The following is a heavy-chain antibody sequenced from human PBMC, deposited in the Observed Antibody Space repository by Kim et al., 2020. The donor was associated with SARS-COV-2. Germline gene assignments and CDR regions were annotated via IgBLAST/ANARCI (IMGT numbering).Heavy chain of an antibody. V-gene: IGHV4-39*01. D-gene: IGHD3-10*01. Sequence: SETVSLTCTVSGGSISSSSYYWGWIRQPPGKGLEWIGSIYYSGSTYYNPSLKSRVTISVDTSKNQFSLKLSSVTAADTAVYYCARHEWVRGVIITFGEVDYWGQGTLVTVSS. CDR2: IYYSGST. J-gene: IGHJ4*02. CDR1: GGSISSSSYY. CDR3: ARHEWVRGVIITFGEVDY.